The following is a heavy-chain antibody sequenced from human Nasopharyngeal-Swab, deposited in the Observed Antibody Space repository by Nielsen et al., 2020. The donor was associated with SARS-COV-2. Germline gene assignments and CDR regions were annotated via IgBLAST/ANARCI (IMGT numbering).Heavy chain of an antibody. CDR1: GFTFSSYS. CDR2: ISSSSSYI. Sequence: GESLKISCAASGFTFSSYSINWVRQAAGKGLEWVSSISSSSSYIYYADSVKGRFTISRDNAKNSLYLQMNSLRAEDTAVYYCARDLYSYGRHFDYWGQGTLVTVSS. D-gene: IGHD5-18*01. V-gene: IGHV3-21*01. J-gene: IGHJ4*02. CDR3: ARDLYSYGRHFDY.